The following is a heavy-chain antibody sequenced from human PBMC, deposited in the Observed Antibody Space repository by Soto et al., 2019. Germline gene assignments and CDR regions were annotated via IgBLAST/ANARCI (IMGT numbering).Heavy chain of an antibody. J-gene: IGHJ6*03. D-gene: IGHD3-3*01. V-gene: IGHV1-18*01. CDR1: GYTFTSYG. CDR3: ARTSGKWLLSRGYYYYMDV. CDR2: INANNGNT. Sequence: ASVKVSCKASGYTFTSYGISWVRQAPGQGLEWMGWINANNGNTNYAQKLQGRVTMTRNTSISTAYMELSSLRSEDTAVYYCARTSGKWLLSRGYYYYMDVWGKGTTVTVSS.